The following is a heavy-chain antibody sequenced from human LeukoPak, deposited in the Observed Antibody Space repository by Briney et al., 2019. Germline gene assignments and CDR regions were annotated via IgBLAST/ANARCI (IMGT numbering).Heavy chain of an antibody. Sequence: SETLSLTCAVYGGSFSGYYWSWIRQPPGKGLEWIGEINHSGSTNYNPPLKSRVTISVDTSKNQFSLKLSSVTAADTAVYYCASPGSGWYADAFDIWGQGTMVTVSS. CDR3: ASPGSGWYADAFDI. CDR2: INHSGST. CDR1: GGSFSGYY. D-gene: IGHD6-19*01. V-gene: IGHV4-34*01. J-gene: IGHJ3*02.